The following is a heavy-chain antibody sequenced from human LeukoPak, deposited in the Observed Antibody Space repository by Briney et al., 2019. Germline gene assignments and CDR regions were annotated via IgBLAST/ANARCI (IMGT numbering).Heavy chain of an antibody. CDR2: ISGSGGST. CDR1: GFTFSSYG. J-gene: IGHJ6*03. Sequence: PGGTLRLSCAASGFTFSSYGMSWVRQAPGKGLEWVSAISGSGGSTYYADSVKGRFTISRDNSENTLYLQMNSLRAEDTAVYYCAKGGYSYGKTYYYYMDVWGKGTTVTISS. CDR3: AKGGYSYGKTYYYYMDV. D-gene: IGHD5-18*01. V-gene: IGHV3-23*01.